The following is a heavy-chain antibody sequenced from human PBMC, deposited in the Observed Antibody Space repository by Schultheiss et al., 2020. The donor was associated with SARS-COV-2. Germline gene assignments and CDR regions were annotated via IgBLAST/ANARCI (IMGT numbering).Heavy chain of an antibody. CDR1: GGSISSSNYC. D-gene: IGHD6-13*01. J-gene: IGHJ4*02. CDR2: ISSSGSTI. CDR3: AGEEGSRSSSPFDY. Sequence: LSLTCTVSGGSISSSNYCWGWIRQPPGKGLEWVSYISSSGSTIYYADSVKDRFTISRDNSKNTLYLQMNSLRAEDTAVYYCAGEEGSRSSSPFDYWGQGTLVTVSS. V-gene: IGHV3-11*04.